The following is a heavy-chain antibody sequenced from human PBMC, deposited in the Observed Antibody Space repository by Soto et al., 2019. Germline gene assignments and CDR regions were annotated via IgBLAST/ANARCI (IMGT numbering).Heavy chain of an antibody. V-gene: IGHV3-33*01. Sequence: QVQLVESGGGVVQPGRSLRLSCATSGFTFKSYGMHWVRQAPGKGLEWVAVIWYDGSKKYYADSVKGRFTISRDDSKNTLYRQVNSLRAEDTAIYYCARAVGVVGATLDYWGQGTLVTVSS. CDR3: ARAVGVVGATLDY. CDR2: IWYDGSKK. J-gene: IGHJ4*02. D-gene: IGHD1-26*01. CDR1: GFTFKSYG.